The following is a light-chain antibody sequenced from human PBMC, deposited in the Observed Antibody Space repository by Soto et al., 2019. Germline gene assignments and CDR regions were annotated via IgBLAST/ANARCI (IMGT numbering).Light chain of an antibody. CDR3: QQRSNWPPWT. V-gene: IGKV3-11*01. CDR2: VAS. J-gene: IGKJ1*01. CDR1: QSVSSY. Sequence: EIVLTQSPATLSLSPGERATLSCRASQSVSSYLAWYQQKPGQAPRLLIYVASNSATGIPARFSGSGSGTDFPLTISSLEPEDFAVYYCQQRSNWPPWTFGQGTKVEIK.